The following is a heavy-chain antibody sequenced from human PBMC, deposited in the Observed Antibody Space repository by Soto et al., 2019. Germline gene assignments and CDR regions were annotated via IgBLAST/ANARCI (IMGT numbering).Heavy chain of an antibody. CDR1: GFSLSTSGVG. J-gene: IGHJ5*02. CDR3: AHRGDSSGWSWGLYNWFDP. V-gene: IGHV2-5*02. Sequence: GPTLVNPTQTLTLTCTFSGFSLSTSGVGVGWIRQPPGKALEWLALIYWDDDKRYSPSLRSRLTITKDTSKNQVVLTMTNMDPVDTATYYCAHRGDSSGWSWGLYNWFDPWGQGTLVTVSS. CDR2: IYWDDDK. D-gene: IGHD6-19*01.